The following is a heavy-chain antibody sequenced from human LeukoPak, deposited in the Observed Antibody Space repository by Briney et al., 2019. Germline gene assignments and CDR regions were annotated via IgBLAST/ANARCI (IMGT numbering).Heavy chain of an antibody. CDR3: AKDHRRTSIAAAGTSHFQH. D-gene: IGHD6-13*01. CDR2: IRGSGGST. Sequence: GGSLRHSCAASGFTFSSYAMSWVRQAPGKGLEWVSAIRGSGGSTYYADSVKGRFTISRDNSKNTLYLQMNSLRAEDTAVYYCAKDHRRTSIAAAGTSHFQHWGQGTLVTVSS. CDR1: GFTFSSYA. V-gene: IGHV3-23*01. J-gene: IGHJ1*01.